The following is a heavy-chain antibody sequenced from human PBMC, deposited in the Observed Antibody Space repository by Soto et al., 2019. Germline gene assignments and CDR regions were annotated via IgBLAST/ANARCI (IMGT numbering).Heavy chain of an antibody. CDR1: GYTFTSYA. CDR3: ARSVVVPAAMPYYYYYYMDV. Sequence: ASVKVSCKASGYTFTSYAMHWVRQAPGQRLEWMGWINAGNGNTKYSQKFQGKVTITRDTSASKDNMELSSLRSEDTAVYYCARSVVVPAAMPYYYYYYMDVWGKGTTVTVSS. D-gene: IGHD2-2*01. V-gene: IGHV1-3*01. J-gene: IGHJ6*03. CDR2: INAGNGNT.